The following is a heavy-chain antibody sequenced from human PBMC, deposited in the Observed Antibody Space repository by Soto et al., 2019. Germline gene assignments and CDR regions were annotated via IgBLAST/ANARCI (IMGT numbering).Heavy chain of an antibody. V-gene: IGHV1-18*01. D-gene: IGHD6-19*01. Sequence: QVQLVQSGAEVKKPGASVKVSCKASGYTFTSYGISWVRQAPGQGLEWMGWISAYNGNTNYAQKLQGRVTMTTDTSTSTAYMELRSLRSDDTAVYYCARVPWLVRFLGHWFDPRGQGALVTVSS. CDR3: ARVPWLVRFLGHWFDP. J-gene: IGHJ5*02. CDR2: ISAYNGNT. CDR1: GYTFTSYG.